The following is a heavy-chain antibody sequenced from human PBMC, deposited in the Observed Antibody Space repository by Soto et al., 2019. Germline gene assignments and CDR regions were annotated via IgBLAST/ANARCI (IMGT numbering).Heavy chain of an antibody. D-gene: IGHD2-15*01. CDR1: GFTFSSYS. V-gene: IGHV3-48*02. CDR2: ISSSSTGM. CDR3: TRAGRGAVVVGDLGYFYYGMDV. Sequence: PGGSLGLSCAASGFTFSSYSMKWVRQAPWKGLEWLSHISSSSTGMYYADSVKGRFIISRDNAKNSLYLQMNNLRDEDTAVYYCTRAGRGAVVVGDLGYFYYGMDVWGQGTTVTVSS. J-gene: IGHJ6*02.